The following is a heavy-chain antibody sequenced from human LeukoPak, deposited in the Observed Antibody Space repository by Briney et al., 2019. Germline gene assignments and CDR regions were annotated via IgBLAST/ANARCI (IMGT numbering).Heavy chain of an antibody. V-gene: IGHV3-48*03. CDR2: ISSSGSTI. J-gene: IGHJ3*02. Sequence: PGGSLRLSCAASGLTFSSYEMNWVRQAPGKGLEWVSYISSSGSTIYYADSVKGRFTISRDNAKNSLYLQMNSLRAEDTAVYYCARGGSSWHDAFDIWGQGTMVTVSS. CDR1: GLTFSSYE. D-gene: IGHD6-13*01. CDR3: ARGGSSWHDAFDI.